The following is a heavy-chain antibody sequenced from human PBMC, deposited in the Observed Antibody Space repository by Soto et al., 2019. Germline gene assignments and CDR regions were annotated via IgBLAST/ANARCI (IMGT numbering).Heavy chain of an antibody. J-gene: IGHJ6*04. CDR2: IFSGGET. Sequence: EVQLVETGGGLIQPGGSLRLSCAASGSTVSNKYMSWVRQAPGKGLERISVIFSGGETYYADSVKGRFTISRDNSKITLYLEMSSVRADDTAMYYCARGGSGNFYGLDVWGKGTTFTVSS. V-gene: IGHV3-53*02. D-gene: IGHD3-10*01. CDR3: ARGGSGNFYGLDV. CDR1: GSTVSNKY.